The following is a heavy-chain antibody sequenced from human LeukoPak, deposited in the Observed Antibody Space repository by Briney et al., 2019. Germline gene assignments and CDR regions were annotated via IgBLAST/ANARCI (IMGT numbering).Heavy chain of an antibody. CDR3: ARGLGPTYDYIWGSYRPSAEYFQH. Sequence: ASVKVSCKASGYTFTSYDMNWVRQATGQGLEWMGWMNPNSGNTGYAQKFQGRVTMTRNTSISTAYMELSSLRSEDTAVYYCARGLGPTYDYIWGSYRPSAEYFQHWGQGTLVTVSS. J-gene: IGHJ1*01. V-gene: IGHV1-8*01. D-gene: IGHD3-16*02. CDR1: GYTFTSYD. CDR2: MNPNSGNT.